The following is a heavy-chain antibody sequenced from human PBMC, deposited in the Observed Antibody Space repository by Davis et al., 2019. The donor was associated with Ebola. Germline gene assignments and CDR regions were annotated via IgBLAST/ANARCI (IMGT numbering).Heavy chain of an antibody. CDR2: INHSGST. CDR3: AREVYSVYYFDY. D-gene: IGHD5/OR15-5a*01. V-gene: IGHV4-34*01. CDR1: GGSFSGYY. J-gene: IGHJ4*02. Sequence: MPGGSLRLSCAVYGGSFSGYYWSWIRQPPGKGLEWIGEINHSGSTYYNPSLKSRVTISVDTSKNQFSLKLSSVTAADTAVYYCAREVYSVYYFDYWGQGTLVTVSS.